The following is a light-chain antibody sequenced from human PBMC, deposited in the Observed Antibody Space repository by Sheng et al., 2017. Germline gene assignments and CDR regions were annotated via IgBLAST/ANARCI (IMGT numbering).Light chain of an antibody. Sequence: DIVLTQFPDTLSLSPGDRATLSCRASQRVDSTYIAWYQQKPGQAPRLLIYSASRRASGIPDRFSGSGSGTDFTLTISRLEPEDFAVYYCQQYGTAAFTFGPGTKVDIK. CDR1: QRVDSTY. J-gene: IGKJ3*01. CDR2: SAS. V-gene: IGKV3-20*01. CDR3: QQYGTAAFT.